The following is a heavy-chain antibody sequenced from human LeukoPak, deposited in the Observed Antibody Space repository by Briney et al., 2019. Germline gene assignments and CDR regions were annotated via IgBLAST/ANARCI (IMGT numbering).Heavy chain of an antibody. CDR1: GYTFTRYY. J-gene: IGHJ5*02. Sequence: ASVKVSCKASGYTFTRYYMHWVRQAPGQGLEWMGIINPSGGSTSYPQKFQGRVTMTRDTSTSTVYKELSSLRSEDTAVYYCARDLRYCSGGSCTTLNWFDPWGQGTLVTVSS. CDR3: ARDLRYCSGGSCTTLNWFDP. V-gene: IGHV1-46*01. D-gene: IGHD2-15*01. CDR2: INPSGGST.